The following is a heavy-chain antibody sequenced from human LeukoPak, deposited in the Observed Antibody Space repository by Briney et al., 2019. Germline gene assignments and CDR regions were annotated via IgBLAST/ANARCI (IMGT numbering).Heavy chain of an antibody. CDR2: ISGSGGSI. D-gene: IGHD1-26*01. J-gene: IGHJ4*02. CDR1: GFMFGDYA. CDR3: ARVHIVGATTPFDY. Sequence: GGSLRLSCAASGFMFGDYAMSWVRQAPGKGLEWVSSISGSGGSIYDADSVKGRFTISRDNFKNTLYLQMNSLRAEDTAVYYCARVHIVGATTPFDYWGQGALVTVSS. V-gene: IGHV3-23*01.